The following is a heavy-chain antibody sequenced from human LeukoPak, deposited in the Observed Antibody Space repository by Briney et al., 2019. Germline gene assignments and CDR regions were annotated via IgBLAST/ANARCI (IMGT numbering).Heavy chain of an antibody. CDR3: AREGDYSSGWYRVDAFDI. D-gene: IGHD6-19*01. CDR2: INSDGSST. V-gene: IGHV3-74*01. J-gene: IGHJ3*02. Sequence: GGSLRLSCAASRFTFSTYWMHWVRQAPGKGLVWVSRINSDGSSTGYADSVKGRFTISRDNAKNSLCLQMNSLRAEDTAVYYCAREGDYSSGWYRVDAFDIWGQGTMVTVSS. CDR1: RFTFSTYW.